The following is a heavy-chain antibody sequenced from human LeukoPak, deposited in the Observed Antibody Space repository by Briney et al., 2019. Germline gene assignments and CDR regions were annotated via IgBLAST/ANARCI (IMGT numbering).Heavy chain of an antibody. D-gene: IGHD6-13*01. Sequence: ASVKVSCKASGYSFADYYMHWVRQAPGQGLEWMGWISAYNGNTNYAQKLQGRVTMTTDTSTSTAYMELRSLRSDGTAVYYCARVGIAAAGPYYYYYYMDVWGKGTTVTISS. CDR2: ISAYNGNT. CDR3: ARVGIAAAGPYYYYYYMDV. CDR1: GYSFADYY. V-gene: IGHV1-18*04. J-gene: IGHJ6*03.